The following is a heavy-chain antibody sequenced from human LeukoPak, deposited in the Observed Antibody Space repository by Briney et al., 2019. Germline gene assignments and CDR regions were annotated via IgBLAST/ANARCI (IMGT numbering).Heavy chain of an antibody. Sequence: PSETLSLTCTVSGDSINSLDLWSWVRQPPGKGLEWIGSIYYSGSTYYNPSLKSRVTISVDTSKNQFSLKLSSVTAADTAVYYCARAGDGAARFQHWGQGTLVTVSS. CDR3: ARAGDGAARFQH. J-gene: IGHJ1*01. D-gene: IGHD6-6*01. V-gene: IGHV4-39*01. CDR1: GDSINSLDL. CDR2: IYYSGST.